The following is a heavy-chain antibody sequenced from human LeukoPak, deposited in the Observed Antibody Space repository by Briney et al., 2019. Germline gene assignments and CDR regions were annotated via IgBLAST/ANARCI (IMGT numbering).Heavy chain of an antibody. CDR2: IKEDGSEK. V-gene: IGHV3-7*01. CDR1: GFTFSSYW. CDR3: ARGGDDYVWGSYRYGAPSDY. J-gene: IGHJ4*02. D-gene: IGHD3-16*02. Sequence: GGSLRLSCAASGFTFSSYWMNWVRQAPGKGLEWVANIKEDGSEKYYVDSVKGRFTISRDNAENSLYLQMNSLGAEDTAVYYCARGGDDYVWGSYRYGAPSDYWGQGTLVIVSS.